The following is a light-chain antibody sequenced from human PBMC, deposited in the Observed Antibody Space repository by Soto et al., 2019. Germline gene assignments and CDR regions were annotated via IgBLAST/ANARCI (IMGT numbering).Light chain of an antibody. V-gene: IGKV1-39*01. CDR1: QCIRND. CDR2: AAS. CDR3: QQSYSTTWK. J-gene: IGKJ1*01. Sequence: IQITHSPPSLSASVGDGVTITFLASQCIRNDLGWYQQKPGKAPKLLIYAASSLQSGVPSRFSGNGSETDFTLTISSLQPEDFATYSCQQSYSTTWKFGQGTKVDIK.